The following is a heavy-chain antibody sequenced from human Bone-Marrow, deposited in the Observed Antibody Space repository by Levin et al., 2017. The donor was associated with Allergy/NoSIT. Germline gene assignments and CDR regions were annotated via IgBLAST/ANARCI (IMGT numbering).Heavy chain of an antibody. CDR1: GFTFSSYG. CDR3: ARDFGPDSSSWYHPNY. V-gene: IGHV3-33*01. Sequence: GESLKISCAASGFTFSSYGMHWVRQAPGKGLEWVAVIWYDGSNKYYADSVKGRFTISRDNSKNTLYLQMNSLRAEDTAVYYCARDFGPDSSSWYHPNYWGQGTLVTVSS. CDR2: IWYDGSNK. J-gene: IGHJ4*02. D-gene: IGHD6-13*01.